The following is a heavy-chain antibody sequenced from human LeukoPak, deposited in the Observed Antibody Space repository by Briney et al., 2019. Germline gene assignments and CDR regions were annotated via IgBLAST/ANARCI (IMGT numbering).Heavy chain of an antibody. V-gene: IGHV3-9*01. D-gene: IGHD3-22*01. J-gene: IGHJ6*02. CDR2: SSWNSGSI. Sequence: GRSLRLSCAASGFTFDDYAMHLVRHAPGKGLEWVSGSSWNSGSIGYADSVKGRFTISRDNAKNSLYLQMNSLRAEDTALYYCAKDALEYYYDSSGYDYYYYYGMDVWGQGTTVTVSS. CDR1: GFTFDDYA. CDR3: AKDALEYYYDSSGYDYYYYYGMDV.